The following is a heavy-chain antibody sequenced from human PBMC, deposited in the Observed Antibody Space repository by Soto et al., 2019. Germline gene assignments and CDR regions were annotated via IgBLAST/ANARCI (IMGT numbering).Heavy chain of an antibody. CDR1: GGSISSYY. CDR2: IYYSGST. CDR3: ARDLWVNYYGSGSPHWFDP. D-gene: IGHD3-10*01. Sequence: SETLSLTCTVSGGSISSYYWSWIRQPPGKGLEWIGYIYYSGSTNYNPSLKSRVTISVDTSKNQFSLKLSSVTAADTAVYYCARDLWVNYYGSGSPHWFDPWGQGTLVTVSS. V-gene: IGHV4-59*01. J-gene: IGHJ5*02.